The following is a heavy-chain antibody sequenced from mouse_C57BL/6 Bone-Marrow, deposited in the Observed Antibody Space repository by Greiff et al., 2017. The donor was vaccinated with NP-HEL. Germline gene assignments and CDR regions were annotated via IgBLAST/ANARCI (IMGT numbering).Heavy chain of an antibody. CDR2: IYPGDGDT. CDR3: ARRAFYYDYDGFAY. V-gene: IGHV1-80*01. CDR1: GYAFSSYW. J-gene: IGHJ3*01. Sequence: VQLQQSGAELVKPGASVKISCKASGYAFSSYWMNWVKQRPGKGLEWIGQIYPGDGDTNYNGKFKGKATLTADKSSSTAYMQLSILTSEDSAVYFCARRAFYYDYDGFAYWGQGTLVTVSA. D-gene: IGHD2-4*01.